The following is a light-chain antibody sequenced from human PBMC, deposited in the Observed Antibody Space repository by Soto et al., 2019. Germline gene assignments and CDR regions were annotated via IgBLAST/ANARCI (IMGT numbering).Light chain of an antibody. Sequence: DIRLTQSPFPLSASLAHSVIIXXRASQSISSWLAWYQQKPGKAPKLXIYKASSLESGVPSRFSSSGSGTEFTLTISSLQPDDFATYYRQQYNSYPSTFGQGTKVDIK. V-gene: IGKV1-5*03. J-gene: IGKJ1*01. CDR3: QQYNSYPST. CDR1: QSISSW. CDR2: KAS.